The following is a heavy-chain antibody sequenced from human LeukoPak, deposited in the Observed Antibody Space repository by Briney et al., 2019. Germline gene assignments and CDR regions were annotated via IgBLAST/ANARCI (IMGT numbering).Heavy chain of an antibody. D-gene: IGHD2-2*02. V-gene: IGHV4-38-2*01. CDR3: ARLSGAPVRHPIYHFDY. Sequence: SETLSLTCAVSGYSISNDYYWGWVRQPPGKGLGWIGNIYHSGSTYKNSSLTSRLTMSLDTSKNQFSLKLISVTAADTAMYYCARLSGAPVRHPIYHFDYWGQGTLVTVSS. CDR1: GYSISNDYY. J-gene: IGHJ4*02. CDR2: IYHSGST.